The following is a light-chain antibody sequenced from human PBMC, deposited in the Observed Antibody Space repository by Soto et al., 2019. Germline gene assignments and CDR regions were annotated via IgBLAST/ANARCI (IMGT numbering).Light chain of an antibody. CDR2: SAS. CDR3: QQANSFPLT. Sequence: IQMTQSPSSVSASVGDRVTMTCRASQGVGGWLAWYQQKPGKVPKLLIYSASNLQSGVPSRFSGSGSGTEFILTIGSLQPEDSAIYYCQQANSFPLTFGGGTKVDIK. CDR1: QGVGGW. V-gene: IGKV1-12*01. J-gene: IGKJ4*01.